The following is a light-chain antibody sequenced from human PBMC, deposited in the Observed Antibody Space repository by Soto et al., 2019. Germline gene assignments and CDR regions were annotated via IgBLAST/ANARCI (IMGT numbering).Light chain of an antibody. CDR1: QSVSTN. J-gene: IGKJ5*01. CDR3: QQFDKWPIT. CDR2: GAS. Sequence: EVVLTQSPATLSVSPGERATLSCRASQSVSTNLAWYQQKPGQVPRLLISGASTRATDIPARFSGSGSGTEFTLPISSLQSEDFAVYYCQQFDKWPITFGQGTRLEIK. V-gene: IGKV3-15*01.